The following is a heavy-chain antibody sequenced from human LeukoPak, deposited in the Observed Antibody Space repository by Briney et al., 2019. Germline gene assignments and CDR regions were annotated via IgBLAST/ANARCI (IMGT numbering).Heavy chain of an antibody. D-gene: IGHD6-6*01. Sequence: ASVKVSCKASGYTFTGYYMHWVRQAPGQGLEWMGWINPNSGGTNYAQKFQGRVTMTRDTSISTAYMELSRLRPDDTAVYYCARDGDSSSSAYNWFDPWGQGTLVTVSS. CDR1: GYTFTGYY. J-gene: IGHJ5*02. V-gene: IGHV1-2*02. CDR2: INPNSGGT. CDR3: ARDGDSSSSAYNWFDP.